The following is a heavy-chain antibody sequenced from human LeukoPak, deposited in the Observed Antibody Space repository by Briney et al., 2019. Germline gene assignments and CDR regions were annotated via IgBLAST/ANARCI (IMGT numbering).Heavy chain of an antibody. D-gene: IGHD3-10*01. Sequence: SETLSLTCAVYGGSFSGYYWNWIRQPPGKGLEWIGNIYYSGSTYYNPSFKSRLTISVDTSKNQFSLKLSSVTAADTAVYYCASLRTGDFDYWGQGALVTVSS. J-gene: IGHJ4*02. CDR2: IYYSGST. CDR1: GGSFSGYY. V-gene: IGHV4-34*01. CDR3: ASLRTGDFDY.